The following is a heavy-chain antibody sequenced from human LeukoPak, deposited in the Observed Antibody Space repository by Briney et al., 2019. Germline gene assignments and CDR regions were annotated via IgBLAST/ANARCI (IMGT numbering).Heavy chain of an antibody. CDR2: ISGSGDST. Sequence: GGSLRLSCGASGFTFSSFGMSWVRQAPGKGLEWVSTISGSGDSTYYADSVKGRFTISRDNSKNTLYLQMNSLRADDTAVYYCARRAGECSHPYDYWGQGTLVTVSS. CDR1: GFTFSSFG. V-gene: IGHV3-23*01. J-gene: IGHJ4*02. CDR3: ARRAGECSHPYDY. D-gene: IGHD2-21*01.